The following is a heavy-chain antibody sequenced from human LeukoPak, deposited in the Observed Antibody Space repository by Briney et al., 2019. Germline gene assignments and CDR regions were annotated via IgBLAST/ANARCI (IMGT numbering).Heavy chain of an antibody. V-gene: IGHV3-74*01. J-gene: IGHJ1*01. CDR3: ASGGQLQLRYFQH. CDR1: GFTFSSYS. CDR2: INSDGSSI. Sequence: PGGSLRLSCAASGFTFSSYSMNWVRQAPGKGLVWVSRINSDGSSISYADSVKGRFTISRDNAKNTLYLQMSSLRVEDTAVYYCASGGQLQLRYFQHWGQGTLVTVSS. D-gene: IGHD6-13*01.